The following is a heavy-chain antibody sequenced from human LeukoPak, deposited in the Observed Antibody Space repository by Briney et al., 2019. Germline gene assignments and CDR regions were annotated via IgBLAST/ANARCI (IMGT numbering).Heavy chain of an antibody. Sequence: GGSLRLSCTASGFTFDDFAMSWVRQPAGKGLEWVGFIRRRAYGGAAEYAASVKGRFIISRDDSKGIAYLQMNSLRTEDTAVYYCSRNGLVDSDDWGQGSRVIVSP. CDR2: IRRRAYGGAA. J-gene: IGHJ4*02. V-gene: IGHV3-49*04. CDR1: GFTFDDFA. CDR3: SRNGLVDSDD.